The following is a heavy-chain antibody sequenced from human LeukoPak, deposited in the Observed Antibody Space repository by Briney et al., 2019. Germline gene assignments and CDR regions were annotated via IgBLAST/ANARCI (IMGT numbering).Heavy chain of an antibody. D-gene: IGHD2-8*01. J-gene: IGHJ6*03. V-gene: IGHV3-20*04. Sequence: TGGSLRLSCAASGFTFDDYGMSWVRQAPGKGLEWVSGINWNGGSTGYADSVKGRFTISRDNAKNSLYLQMNSLRAEDTAVYYCARDNLPYCTNGVCPPVSKGGYYMDVWGKGTTVTVSS. CDR3: ARDNLPYCTNGVCPPVSKGGYYMDV. CDR1: GFTFDDYG. CDR2: INWNGGST.